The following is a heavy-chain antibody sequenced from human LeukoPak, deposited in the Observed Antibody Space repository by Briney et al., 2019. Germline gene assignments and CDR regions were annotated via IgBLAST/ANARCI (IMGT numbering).Heavy chain of an antibody. J-gene: IGHJ5*02. V-gene: IGHV4-39*01. Sequence: SETLSLTCTVSGGSISSSSYYWGWIRQPPGKGLEWIGSIYYSGSTYYNPSLKSRVTISVDTSKNQFSLKLRSVTAADTAVYYCARPRTRLAWFDPWGQGTLVTASS. CDR2: IYYSGST. CDR1: GGSISSSSYY. D-gene: IGHD6-19*01. CDR3: ARPRTRLAWFDP.